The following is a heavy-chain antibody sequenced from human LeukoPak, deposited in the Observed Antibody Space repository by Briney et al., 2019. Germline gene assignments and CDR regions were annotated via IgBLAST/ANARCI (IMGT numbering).Heavy chain of an antibody. V-gene: IGHV3-23*01. CDR1: GFTFSTNA. D-gene: IGHD1-26*01. CDR2: ISGSGGST. CDR3: AKGLGSGSYYDYYYGMDV. Sequence: GGSLTLSCAASGFTFSTNAMIWLRQAPGQGLEWVSAISGSGGSTYYADSVKGRFTISRDNSKNTLYLQMNSLRAEDTAVYYCAKGLGSGSYYDYYYGMDVWGQGTTVSVSS. J-gene: IGHJ6*02.